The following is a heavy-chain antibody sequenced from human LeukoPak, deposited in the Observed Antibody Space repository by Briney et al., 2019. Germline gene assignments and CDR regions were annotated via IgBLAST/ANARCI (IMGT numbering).Heavy chain of an antibody. CDR1: GFTFSSYW. CDR3: ARGKRGYYGSGSYSNDY. Sequence: LGGSLRLSCAASGFTFSSYWMSWVRQAPGKGLEWVANIKQDGSEKYYVDSVKGRFTISRDNAKNSLYLQMNSLRAEDTAVYYCARGKRGYYGSGSYSNDYWGQGTLVTVSS. V-gene: IGHV3-7*01. CDR2: IKQDGSEK. D-gene: IGHD3-10*01. J-gene: IGHJ4*02.